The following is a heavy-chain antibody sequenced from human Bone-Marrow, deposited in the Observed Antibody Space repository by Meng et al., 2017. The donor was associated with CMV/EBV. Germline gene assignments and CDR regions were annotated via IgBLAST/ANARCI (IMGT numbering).Heavy chain of an antibody. J-gene: IGHJ5*02. V-gene: IGHV1-2*02. CDR2: INPNSGAT. CDR1: FTGYY. D-gene: IGHD1-26*01. CDR3: ARGYIVGTTTAWSDP. Sequence: FTGYYLHWVRQAPQAPGQGPEWMGWINPNSGATNYAQKFQGRVTMTRDTSISTGYMELSGLKPDDTAVHYCARGYIVGTTTAWSDPWGQGTLVTVSS.